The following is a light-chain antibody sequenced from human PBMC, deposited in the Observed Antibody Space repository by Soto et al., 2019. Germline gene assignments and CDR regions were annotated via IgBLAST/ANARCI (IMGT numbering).Light chain of an antibody. CDR3: SLYTSENTYV. V-gene: IGLV2-18*01. J-gene: IGLJ1*01. Sequence: QSALTQHPSVSGSPGQSVTISCTGTSTDFVSYNRVSWYQQPPGTAPKLMIYEVRKRPSGVPDRFSGSKSGNTASLTISGLQAADEADYYCSLYTSENTYVFGTGTKVTVL. CDR1: STDFVSYNR. CDR2: EVR.